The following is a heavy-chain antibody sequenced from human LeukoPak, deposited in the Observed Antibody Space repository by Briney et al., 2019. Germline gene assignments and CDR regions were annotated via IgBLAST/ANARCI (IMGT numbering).Heavy chain of an antibody. CDR2: INGDGSST. V-gene: IGHV3-74*03. Sequence: GGSLRLSCAASGFTFNTYWVHWVRQAPGKGLVWVSRINGDGSSTTYADSVKGRFTISRDNAKNTLYLQMNSLRAEDTAVYYCARDMEMATISGFDYWGQGTLVTVSS. CDR1: GFTFNTYW. CDR3: ARDMEMATISGFDY. J-gene: IGHJ4*02. D-gene: IGHD5-12*01.